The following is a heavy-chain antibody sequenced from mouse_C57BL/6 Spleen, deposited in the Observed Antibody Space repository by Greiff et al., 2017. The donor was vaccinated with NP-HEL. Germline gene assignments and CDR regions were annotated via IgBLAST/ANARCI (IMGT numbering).Heavy chain of an antibody. CDR3: AIANWDAYYAMDY. J-gene: IGHJ4*01. Sequence: VQLKQSGPGLVKPSQSLSLTCSVTGYSITSGYYWNLIRQFPGNKLEWMGYISYDGSNNYNPSLKNRISITRDTSKNQFFLKLNSVTTEDTATYYCAIANWDAYYAMDYWGQGTSVTVSS. CDR1: GYSITSGYY. CDR2: ISYDGSN. V-gene: IGHV3-6*01. D-gene: IGHD4-1*01.